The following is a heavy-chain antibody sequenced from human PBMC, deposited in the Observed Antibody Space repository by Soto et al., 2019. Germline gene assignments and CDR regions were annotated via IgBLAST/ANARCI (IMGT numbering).Heavy chain of an antibody. CDR2: MNPNSGDT. J-gene: IGHJ6*03. D-gene: IGHD5-12*01. CDR3: ARESGGATATLDYYYFYMDV. CDR1: GYRFSDYY. Sequence: QVQLVQSGAEVKKPGASVTVSCKASGYRFSDYYLHWVRQAPGQGPEWMGWMNPNSGDTKYAQKFKGRVTMTRDTSVRTAFMELNWLKSDDTAVYYCARESGGATATLDYYYFYMDVWGIGTTVPVSS. V-gene: IGHV1-2*02.